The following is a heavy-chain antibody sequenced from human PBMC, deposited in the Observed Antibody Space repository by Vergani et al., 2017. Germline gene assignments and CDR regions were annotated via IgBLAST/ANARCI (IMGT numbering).Heavy chain of an antibody. Sequence: QVQLVQSGAEVKKPGASVKVSCKASGYTFTSYDINWVRQATGQGLEWMGWMNPNSGNTGYAQKFQGRVTMTRNTSISTAYMELSSLRSADTAVYYCARGLLWWDHYGMDVWGQGTTVTVSS. CDR2: MNPNSGNT. D-gene: IGHD2-21*01. CDR3: ARGLLWWDHYGMDV. J-gene: IGHJ6*02. V-gene: IGHV1-8*01. CDR1: GYTFTSYD.